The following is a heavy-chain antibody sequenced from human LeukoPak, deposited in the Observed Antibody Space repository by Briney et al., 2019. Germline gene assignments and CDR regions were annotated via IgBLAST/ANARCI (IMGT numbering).Heavy chain of an antibody. Sequence: GGSLRLSCAASAFTFSSYWMSWVRQAPGKGLEWVANINQDGSGKYYVDSVKGRFTISRDNGKNSLYLQMNSLRAEDTAVYHCAGGSGSLLDPWGRGTLVTVSS. CDR2: INQDGSGK. D-gene: IGHD3-10*01. CDR3: AGGSGSLLDP. J-gene: IGHJ5*02. CDR1: AFTFSSYW. V-gene: IGHV3-7*01.